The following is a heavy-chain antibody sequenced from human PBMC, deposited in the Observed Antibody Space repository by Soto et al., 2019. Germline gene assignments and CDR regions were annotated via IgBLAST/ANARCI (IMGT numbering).Heavy chain of an antibody. D-gene: IGHD3-3*01. Sequence: ASVKVSCKASGYTFTSYYMHWVRQATGQGLEWMGWMNPNSGNTGYAQKFQGRVTMTRNTSISTAYMELSSLRAEDTAVYYCARGSVLRFLEWPIPDYGMDVWGQGTTVTVSS. CDR1: GYTFTSYY. V-gene: IGHV1-8*02. CDR2: MNPNSGNT. J-gene: IGHJ6*02. CDR3: ARGSVLRFLEWPIPDYGMDV.